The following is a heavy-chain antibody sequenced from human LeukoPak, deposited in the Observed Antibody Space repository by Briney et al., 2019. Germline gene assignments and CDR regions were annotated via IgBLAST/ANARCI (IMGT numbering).Heavy chain of an antibody. Sequence: LPGGSLRLSCAASGFTFSSYEMNWVRQAPGKGLEWVSYFSSSGSTIYYADSVKGRFTISRDNAKNSLYLQMNSLRAEDTAVYYCAELGITMIGGVWGKGTTVTISS. J-gene: IGHJ6*04. CDR3: AELGITMIGGV. CDR1: GFTFSSYE. CDR2: FSSSGSTI. D-gene: IGHD3-10*02. V-gene: IGHV3-48*03.